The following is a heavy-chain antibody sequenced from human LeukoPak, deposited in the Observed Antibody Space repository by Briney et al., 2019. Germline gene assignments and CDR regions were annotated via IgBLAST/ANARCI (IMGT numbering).Heavy chain of an antibody. V-gene: IGHV1-2*06. J-gene: IGHJ4*02. CDR3: ATLGEDNTDTPFDY. D-gene: IGHD3-16*01. Sequence: ASVKVSCKTSGYTLIDYYIHWIRQAPGQGLEWMGRINPTTGGTDFAQKFQGKVSMTRDTSISTAYMELSRLGSDDTAVYYCATLGEDNTDTPFDYWGQGTLVTVSS. CDR2: INPTTGGT. CDR1: GYTLIDYY.